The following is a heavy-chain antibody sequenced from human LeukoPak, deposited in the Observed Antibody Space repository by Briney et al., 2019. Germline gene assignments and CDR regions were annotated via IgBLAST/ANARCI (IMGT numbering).Heavy chain of an antibody. J-gene: IGHJ4*02. V-gene: IGHV5-51*01. CDR3: ARSQFDSSWRFDY. CDR2: FYPDDSDA. D-gene: IGHD6-13*01. CDR1: GYIFTKYW. Sequence: GESLKISCTGSGYIFTKYWIGWLRQMPGKGLEWMGIFYPDDSDARYSPSLEGQVTFSADKSINTAYLEWTGLRASDTAMYYCARSQFDSSWRFDYWGQGTLVTVSS.